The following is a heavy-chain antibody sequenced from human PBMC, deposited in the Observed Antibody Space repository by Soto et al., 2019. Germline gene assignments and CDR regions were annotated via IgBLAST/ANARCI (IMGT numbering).Heavy chain of an antibody. CDR3: ARIQWLVRVGFDY. J-gene: IGHJ4*02. V-gene: IGHV4-34*01. Sequence: QVQLQQWGAGLLKPSETLSLTCAVYGGSFSGYYWSWIRQPPGKGLEWIGEINHSGSTNYNPSLKSRVTISVDTPKHQCSLKLSSVTAADTAVYYCARIQWLVRVGFDYWGQGTLVTVSS. CDR1: GGSFSGYY. D-gene: IGHD6-19*01. CDR2: INHSGST.